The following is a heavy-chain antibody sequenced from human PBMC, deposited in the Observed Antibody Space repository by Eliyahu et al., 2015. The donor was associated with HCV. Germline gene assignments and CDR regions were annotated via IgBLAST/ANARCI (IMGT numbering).Heavy chain of an antibody. Sequence: EVQLVQSAAEVKKPGESLRISCKGSXYXXTSYWISWVXQMPGKGREWXGRIDPSDSYTNYSPSFQGHVTISADKSISTAYLQWSSLKASDTAMYYCARRGFPGSAGGLSDAFDIWGQGTMVTVSS. J-gene: IGHJ3*02. V-gene: IGHV5-10-1*01. CDR1: XYXXTSYW. D-gene: IGHD3-10*01. CDR3: ARRGFPGSAGGLSDAFDI. CDR2: IDPSDSYT.